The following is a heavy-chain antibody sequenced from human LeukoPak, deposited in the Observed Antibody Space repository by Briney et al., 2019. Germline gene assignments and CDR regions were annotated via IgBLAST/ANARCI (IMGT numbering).Heavy chain of an antibody. CDR3: ARGLWEPYDY. V-gene: IGHV1-69*05. D-gene: IGHD1-26*01. CDR2: IIPIFGTA. CDR1: GGTFSSYA. Sequence: ASVKVSCKASGGTFSSYAISWVRQALGQGLEWMGGIIPIFGTANYAQKFQGRVTITTDESTSTAYMELSSLRSEDTAVYYCARGLWEPYDYWGQGTLVTVSS. J-gene: IGHJ4*02.